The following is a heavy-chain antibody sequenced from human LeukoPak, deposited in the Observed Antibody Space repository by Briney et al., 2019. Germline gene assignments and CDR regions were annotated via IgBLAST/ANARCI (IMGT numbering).Heavy chain of an antibody. CDR1: GFGFSGYW. J-gene: IGHJ4*02. CDR2: IDSAGARI. CDR3: VADSENRSGGDF. D-gene: IGHD3-10*01. Sequence: GGSLRLSCAGSGFGFSGYWIHWVCQVPGKGLAWVSRIDSAGARIQYAGSVKGRFTISRDNAKNTVYLQMNSLRPEDTAVYYCVADSENRSGGDFWGQGTLVTVSS. V-gene: IGHV3-74*01.